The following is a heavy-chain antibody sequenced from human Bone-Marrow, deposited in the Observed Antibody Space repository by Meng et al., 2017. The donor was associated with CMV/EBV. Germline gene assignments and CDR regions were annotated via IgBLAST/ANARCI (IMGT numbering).Heavy chain of an antibody. Sequence: GESLKISCAASGFTFSSYEMNWVRQAPGKGLEWVSYISSSGSTIYYADSVKGRFTISRDNAKNSLYLQMNSLRVEDTAVYYCARDVTLVGRVQTFDSWGQGTLVTVSS. V-gene: IGHV3-48*03. D-gene: IGHD3-10*01. CDR3: ARDVTLVGRVQTFDS. J-gene: IGHJ4*02. CDR1: GFTFSSYE. CDR2: ISSSGSTI.